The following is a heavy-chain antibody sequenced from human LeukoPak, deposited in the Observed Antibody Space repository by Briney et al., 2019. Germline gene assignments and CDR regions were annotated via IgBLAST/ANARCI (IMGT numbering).Heavy chain of an antibody. D-gene: IGHD2-15*01. Sequence: PSETLSLTCAVYGGSFSGYYWSWIRQPPGKGLAWIGEINHSGSTNYNPSLKSRVTISVDTSKNQFSLKLSSVTAADTAVYYCARVYCSGGSCYAYFDYWGQGTLVTVSS. CDR2: INHSGST. CDR3: ARVYCSGGSCYAYFDY. V-gene: IGHV4-34*01. J-gene: IGHJ4*02. CDR1: GGSFSGYY.